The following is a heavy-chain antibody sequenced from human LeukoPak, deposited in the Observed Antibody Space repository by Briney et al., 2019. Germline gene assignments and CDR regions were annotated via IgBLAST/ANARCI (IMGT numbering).Heavy chain of an antibody. J-gene: IGHJ4*02. Sequence: SVKVSCKASGDTFSSYAISWVRQAPGQGLEWMGGIIPIFGTANYAQKFQGRVTITTDESTSTAYMELSSLRSEDTAVYYCARLGHYYDSSGPGWGQGTLVTVSS. D-gene: IGHD3-22*01. CDR3: ARLGHYYDSSGPG. CDR2: IIPIFGTA. CDR1: GDTFSSYA. V-gene: IGHV1-69*05.